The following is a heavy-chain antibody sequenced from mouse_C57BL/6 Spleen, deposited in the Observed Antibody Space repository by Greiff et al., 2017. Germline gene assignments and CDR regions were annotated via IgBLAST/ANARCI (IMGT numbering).Heavy chain of an antibody. J-gene: IGHJ1*03. CDR1: GYSFTGYY. CDR3: ARYFYYYGSSYWYFDV. CDR2: INPSTGGT. V-gene: IGHV1-42*01. D-gene: IGHD1-1*01. Sequence: EVQLQQSGPELVKPAASVKISCKASGYSFTGYYMNWVKQSPEKSLEWIGEINPSTGGTTYNQKFKAKATLTVDKSSSTAYMQLKSLTSEDSAVYYCARYFYYYGSSYWYFDVWGTGTTVTVSS.